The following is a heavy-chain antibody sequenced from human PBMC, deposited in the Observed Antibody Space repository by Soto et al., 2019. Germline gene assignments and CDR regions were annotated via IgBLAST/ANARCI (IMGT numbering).Heavy chain of an antibody. J-gene: IGHJ3*02. CDR1: GFTFSSYA. Sequence: QPGGSLRLSCAASGFTFSSYAMHWVRQAPGKGLEWVAVISYDGSNKYYADSVKGRFTISRDNSKNTLYLQMNSLRAEDTAVYYCARDRQGYSSSWTDAFDIWGQGTMVTVSS. V-gene: IGHV3-30-3*01. D-gene: IGHD6-13*01. CDR2: ISYDGSNK. CDR3: ARDRQGYSSSWTDAFDI.